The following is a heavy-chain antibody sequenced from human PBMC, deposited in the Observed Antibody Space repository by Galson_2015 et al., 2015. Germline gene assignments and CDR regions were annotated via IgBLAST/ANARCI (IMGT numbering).Heavy chain of an antibody. J-gene: IGHJ4*02. CDR3: ARVGVGMVREQVLGY. V-gene: IGHV1-8*01. CDR1: GYTFTSYD. CDR2: MNPNSGNT. Sequence: SVKVSCKASGYTFTSYDINWVRQATGQGLEWMGWMNPNSGNTGYAQKFQGRVTMTRNTSISTAYMELSSLRSEDTAMYYRARVGVGMVREQVLGYWGQGTLVTVSS. D-gene: IGHD3-10*01.